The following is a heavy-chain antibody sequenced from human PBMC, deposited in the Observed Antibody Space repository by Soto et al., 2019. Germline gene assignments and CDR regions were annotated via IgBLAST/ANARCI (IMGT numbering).Heavy chain of an antibody. CDR3: ARESLRFLEWSFDY. V-gene: IGHV3-48*03. Sequence: DVELLESGGGLVQPGGSLRLSCAASGFTFSNYEMNWVRQAPGKGLEWLAYISTSGSPIYYADSVKGRFTISRDDAKNSLYLQMNNLRAEDTAVYYCARESLRFLEWSFDYWGQGTLFTVSS. CDR2: ISTSGSPI. J-gene: IGHJ4*02. CDR1: GFTFSNYE. D-gene: IGHD3-3*01.